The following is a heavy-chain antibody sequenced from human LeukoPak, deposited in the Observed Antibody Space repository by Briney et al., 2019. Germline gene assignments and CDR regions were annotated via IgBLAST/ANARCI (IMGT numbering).Heavy chain of an antibody. CDR3: ARRISTRRGETCSSTSCYFGY. J-gene: IGHJ4*02. CDR1: GFSINSGYF. V-gene: IGHV4-38-2*01. D-gene: IGHD2-2*01. Sequence: SETLSLTCAVSGFSINSGYFWAWIRQSPGKGLEWIGSIFHNGITYYNPSLKSRITISVDTSKNQFSLRLSSVTAADTAVYYCARRISTRRGETCSSTSCYFGYWGQGTLVTVSS. CDR2: IFHNGIT.